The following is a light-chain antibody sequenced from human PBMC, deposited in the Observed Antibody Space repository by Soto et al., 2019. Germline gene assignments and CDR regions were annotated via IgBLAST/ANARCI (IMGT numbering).Light chain of an antibody. J-gene: IGKJ1*01. Sequence: EIVLTQSPGTLSLSPGERATLSSRASQSVNPYYLAWYQQKPGQAPRLLIYSASSRATGIPDRFSGSGSGTDFTLTISRLEPEDFVVYYCQYYGSSPWTFGQGTKVEIK. CDR3: QYYGSSPWT. CDR1: QSVNPYY. CDR2: SAS. V-gene: IGKV3-20*01.